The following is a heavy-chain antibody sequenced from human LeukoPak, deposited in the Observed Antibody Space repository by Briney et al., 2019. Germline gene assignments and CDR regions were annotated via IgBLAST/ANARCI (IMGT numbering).Heavy chain of an antibody. CDR1: GGSIIGYW. Sequence: SETLSLTCTVSGGSIIGYWWSWIRQPPGKGLEWIGNIRYNGNTYSNPSLKSRVTISVDTSKNQFSMKLSSVTAADTALYYCARYAALSGPNWLDPWGRGTLVTVSS. D-gene: IGHD6-19*01. CDR3: ARYAALSGPNWLDP. V-gene: IGHV4-59*01. J-gene: IGHJ5*02. CDR2: IRYNGNT.